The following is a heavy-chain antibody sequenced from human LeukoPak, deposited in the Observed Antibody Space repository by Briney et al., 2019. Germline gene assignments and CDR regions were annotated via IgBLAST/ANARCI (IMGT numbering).Heavy chain of an antibody. Sequence: SETLSLTCTVSGGSISSYYRSWIRQPPGKGLEWIGYIYYSGSTNYNPSLKSRVTISVDTSKNQFSLKLSSVTAADTAVYYCARHTVYGPYYYYGMDVWGQGTTVTVSS. CDR3: ARHTVYGPYYYYGMDV. CDR1: GGSISSYY. D-gene: IGHD3-16*01. V-gene: IGHV4-59*08. CDR2: IYYSGST. J-gene: IGHJ6*02.